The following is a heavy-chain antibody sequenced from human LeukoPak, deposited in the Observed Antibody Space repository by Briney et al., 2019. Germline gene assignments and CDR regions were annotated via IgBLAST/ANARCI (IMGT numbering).Heavy chain of an antibody. CDR3: VMYSRADY. CDR2: MSKDGATI. Sequence: GGSLRLSCAASGFTFSRHGMHWARHAPGKGLKWVAGMSKDGATIRYEGSVEGRFTISRDNSKNTVYLQMNSLRAEDTAVYYCVMYSRADYWGQGTLVTVSS. J-gene: IGHJ4*02. CDR1: GFTFSRHG. V-gene: IGHV3-30*03. D-gene: IGHD6-13*01.